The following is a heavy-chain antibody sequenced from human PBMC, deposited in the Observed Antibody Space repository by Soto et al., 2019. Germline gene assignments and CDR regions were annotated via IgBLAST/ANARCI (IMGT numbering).Heavy chain of an antibody. D-gene: IGHD7-27*01. V-gene: IGHV4-34*01. CDR2: INHSGST. CDR3: ARGTAGTGDAFDY. J-gene: IGHJ4*02. CDR1: GGSFSGYY. Sequence: QVQLQQWGAGLLKPSETLSLTCAVYGGSFSGYYWSWIRQPPGKGLEWIGEINHSGSTNYNPSLKSRVTISVDTSKTQFSLKLSSVTAADTAVYYCARGTAGTGDAFDYWGQGTLVTVSS.